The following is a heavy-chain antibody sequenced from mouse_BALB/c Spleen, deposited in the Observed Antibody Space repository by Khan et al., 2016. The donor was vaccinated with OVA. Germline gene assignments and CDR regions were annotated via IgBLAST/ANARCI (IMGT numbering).Heavy chain of an antibody. Sequence: QVQLQQPGPGLVQPSQSLSITCTVSDFSLTNYGIHWVRQPPGKGLEWLGVIWSGGSTDYNVAFISRLSISKDNSKSQVFFKMNSLQVDDTAIYYCARRDYGSSYGFAYWGQGTLVTVSA. J-gene: IGHJ3*01. CDR2: IWSGGST. CDR1: DFSLTNYG. D-gene: IGHD1-1*01. CDR3: ARRDYGSSYGFAY. V-gene: IGHV2-4*02.